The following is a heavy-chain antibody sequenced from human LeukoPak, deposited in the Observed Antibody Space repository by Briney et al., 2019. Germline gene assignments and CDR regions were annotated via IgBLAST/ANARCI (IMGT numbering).Heavy chain of an antibody. CDR2: IYNSGST. D-gene: IGHD6-13*01. J-gene: IGHJ4*02. CDR3: ARVGIAAAASFDY. V-gene: IGHV4-59*08. CDR1: GGSISSYY. Sequence: SETLSLTCTVSGGSISSYYWSWIRQPPGKGLEWIGYIYNSGSTNYNPSLKSRVTISVDTSKNQVSLKLSSVTAADTAVYYCARVGIAAAASFDYWGQGTLVTVSS.